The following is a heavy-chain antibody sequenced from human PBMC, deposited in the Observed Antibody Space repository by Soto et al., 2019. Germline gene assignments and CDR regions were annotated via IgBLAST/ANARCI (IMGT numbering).Heavy chain of an antibody. D-gene: IGHD1-26*01. CDR3: AKDLTGAPWGYGMDV. J-gene: IGHJ6*02. CDR2: ISYDGSNK. Sequence: GGSLRLSCAASGFTFSSYGMHWVRQAPGKGLEWVAVISYDGSNKYYADSVKGRFTISRDNSKNTLYLQMNSLRAEDTAVYYCAKDLTGAPWGYGMDVWGQGTTVTVSS. V-gene: IGHV3-30*18. CDR1: GFTFSSYG.